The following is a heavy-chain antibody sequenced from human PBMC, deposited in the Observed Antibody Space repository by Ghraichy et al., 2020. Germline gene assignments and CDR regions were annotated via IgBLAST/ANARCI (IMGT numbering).Heavy chain of an antibody. D-gene: IGHD2-2*02. CDR3: AKYIPYWYFDL. CDR1: GFTFSNYA. Sequence: GGSLRLSCAASGFTFSNYAMGWARQAPGKGLEWVSAIHVSGGSTYYSDSVKGRFTISRDNSKNTLFLEMNSLRAEDTAVYYCAKYIPYWYFDLWGRGTLVTVSS. CDR2: IHVSGGST. V-gene: IGHV3-23*01. J-gene: IGHJ2*01.